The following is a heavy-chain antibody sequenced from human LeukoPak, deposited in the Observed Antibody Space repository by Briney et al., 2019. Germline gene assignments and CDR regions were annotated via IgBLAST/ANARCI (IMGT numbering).Heavy chain of an antibody. CDR2: IYYSGST. V-gene: IGHV4-39*01. D-gene: IGHD2-15*01. CDR3: ARRGLYCSGGSCHNYFDY. J-gene: IGHJ4*02. Sequence: SSETLSLTCTVSGGSISSSSYYWGWIRQPPGKGLEWIGSIYYSGSTYYNPSLKSRVTISVDTSKNQFSLKLNSVTAADTAIYYCARRGLYCSGGSCHNYFDYWGQGTLVTVSS. CDR1: GGSISSSSYY.